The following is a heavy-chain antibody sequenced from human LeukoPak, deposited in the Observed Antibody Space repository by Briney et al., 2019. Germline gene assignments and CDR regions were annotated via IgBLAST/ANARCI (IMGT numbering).Heavy chain of an antibody. J-gene: IGHJ4*02. Sequence: PGGSLRLSCAASGFTFSTAWMNWVRQAPGKGLEWVGLITNKRDGGTTTYAAPVKDRFVISRDDSKNTLYLQLNSLKTDDTAVYYCTTGYSNTWHDHYWGQGTLVTVSS. CDR2: ITNKRDGGTT. D-gene: IGHD6-13*01. CDR3: TTGYSNTWHDHY. V-gene: IGHV3-15*01. CDR1: GFTFSTAW.